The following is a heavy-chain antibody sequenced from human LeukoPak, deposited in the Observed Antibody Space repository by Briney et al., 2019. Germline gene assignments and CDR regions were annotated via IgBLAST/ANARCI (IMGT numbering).Heavy chain of an antibody. CDR2: INSGDSTI. Sequence: GGSLRLSCAASGFTFSDYYMSWIRQAPGKGLEWVSYINSGDSTIYYADSVKGRFTISRDNAKNSLYLQMNSLRAEDTAVYYCARAFNYYYVGVWGKGTTVTVSS. J-gene: IGHJ6*03. CDR3: ARAFNYYYVGV. V-gene: IGHV3-11*04. D-gene: IGHD2/OR15-2a*01. CDR1: GFTFSDYY.